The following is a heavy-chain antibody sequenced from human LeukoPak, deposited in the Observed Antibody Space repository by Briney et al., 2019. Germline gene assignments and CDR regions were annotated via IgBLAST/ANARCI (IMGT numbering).Heavy chain of an antibody. CDR2: IIPIFGTA. V-gene: IGHV1-69*13. D-gene: IGHD4-11*01. CDR1: GGTFSSYA. J-gene: IGHJ6*03. CDR3: ARDGGMTTVTRRYYYMDV. Sequence: SVKVSCKASGGTFSSYAISWVRQSPGQGLEWMGGIIPIFGTANYAQKFQGRVTITADESTSTAYMELSSLRSEDTAVYYCARDGGMTTVTRRYYYMDVWDKGTTVTVSS.